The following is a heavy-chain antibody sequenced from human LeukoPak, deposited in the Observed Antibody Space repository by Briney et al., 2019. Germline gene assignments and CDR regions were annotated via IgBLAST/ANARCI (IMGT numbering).Heavy chain of an antibody. CDR1: GGSFSGYY. Sequence: SETLSLTCAVCGGSFSGYYWSWIRQPPGKGLEWIGEINHSGSTNYNPSLKSRVTISVDTSKNQFSLKLSSVTAADTAVYYCARAGDPTIFGVVSWFDPWGQGTLVTVSS. CDR2: INHSGST. CDR3: ARAGDPTIFGVVSWFDP. J-gene: IGHJ5*02. V-gene: IGHV4-34*01. D-gene: IGHD3-3*01.